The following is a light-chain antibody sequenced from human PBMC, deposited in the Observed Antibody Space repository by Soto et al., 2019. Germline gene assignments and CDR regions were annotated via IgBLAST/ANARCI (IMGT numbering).Light chain of an antibody. CDR1: QSVSSSY. CDR3: QQYGSSPLT. J-gene: IGKJ4*02. V-gene: IGKV3-20*01. Sequence: EIVLTQSPGTLSLSPGERATLSCRASQSVSSSYLAWYQQKPGQAPRLLIYGASSSATGIPDRFSGSGSGKDFTLTISRLEPDDFAVYYCQQYGSSPLTFGGGTKVEIK. CDR2: GAS.